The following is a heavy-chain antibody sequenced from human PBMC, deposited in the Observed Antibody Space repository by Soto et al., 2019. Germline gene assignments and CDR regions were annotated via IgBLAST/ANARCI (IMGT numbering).Heavy chain of an antibody. J-gene: IGHJ4*02. V-gene: IGHV3-7*01. Sequence: EVQLVESGGGLVQPGGSLRLSCAGSGFTFSSYWMSWVRQAPGTGLEWVANIKQDGSEKYYVDSVKGRFTISRDNAKNSLYLQMNSLRAEDTAVYYCACYRSSWYGEFYFDYWGQGTLVTVSS. CDR2: IKQDGSEK. CDR3: ACYRSSWYGEFYFDY. CDR1: GFTFSSYW. D-gene: IGHD6-13*01.